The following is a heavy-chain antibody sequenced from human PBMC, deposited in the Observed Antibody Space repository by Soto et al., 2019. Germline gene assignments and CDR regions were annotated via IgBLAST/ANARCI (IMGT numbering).Heavy chain of an antibody. J-gene: IGHJ5*02. CDR1: GASLSDNY. CDR2: INHSGNT. Sequence: SETLSLTCAVYGASLSDNYCNWLRQPPGKGLEWIGEINHSGNTNYNPSLRSRVTISIDTSKNQLSLNLRSVSAADTAVYYCAGGRGGFDAWGQGTPVTVSS. CDR3: AGGRGGFDA. V-gene: IGHV4-34*01.